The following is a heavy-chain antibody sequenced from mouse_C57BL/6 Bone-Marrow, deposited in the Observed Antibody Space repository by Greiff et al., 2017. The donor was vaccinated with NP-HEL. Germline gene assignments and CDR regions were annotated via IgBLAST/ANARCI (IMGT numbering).Heavy chain of an antibody. CDR2: IYPGSGNT. Sequence: QVQLQQSGAELVRPGASVKLSCKASGYTFTDYYINWVKQRPGQGLEWIARIYPGSGNTYYNEKFKGKATLTAEKSSSTAYMQLSSLTSEDSAVYFCARGAGGLITTVVAKAMDYWGQGTSVTVSS. CDR3: ARGAGGLITTVVAKAMDY. J-gene: IGHJ4*01. CDR1: GYTFTDYY. D-gene: IGHD1-1*01. V-gene: IGHV1-76*01.